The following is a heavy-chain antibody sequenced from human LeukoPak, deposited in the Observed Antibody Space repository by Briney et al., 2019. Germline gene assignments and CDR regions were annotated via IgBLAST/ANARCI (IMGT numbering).Heavy chain of an antibody. CDR2: IWYDGSNK. CDR1: EFTFSSYG. CDR3: AKGRAVVVTSSAFDI. D-gene: IGHD3-22*01. Sequence: GGSLRLSCAASEFTFSSYGMHWVRQAPGKGLEWVAVIWYDGSNKYYADSVKGRFTISRDNSKNTLYLQMNSLRAEDTAVYYCAKGRAVVVTSSAFDIWGQGTMVTVSS. V-gene: IGHV3-33*06. J-gene: IGHJ3*02.